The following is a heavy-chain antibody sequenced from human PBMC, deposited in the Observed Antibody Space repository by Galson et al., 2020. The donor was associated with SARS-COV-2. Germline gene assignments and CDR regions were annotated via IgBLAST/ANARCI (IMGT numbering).Heavy chain of an antibody. V-gene: IGHV4-31*03. CDR1: GGSISSPTYY. Sequence: SETLSLTCTVSGGSISSPTYYWSWVRQHPGKGLEWIGHIYHRGNTYYNPSLKSRVGISVDTSENHFSLKLHSVTAADTAIYYCARVGGSGLWWFDPWGQGALVTVSS. J-gene: IGHJ5*02. CDR3: ARVGGSGLWWFDP. CDR2: IYHRGNT. D-gene: IGHD3-10*01.